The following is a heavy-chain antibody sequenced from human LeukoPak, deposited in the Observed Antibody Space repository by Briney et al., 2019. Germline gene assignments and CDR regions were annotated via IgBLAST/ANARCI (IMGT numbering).Heavy chain of an antibody. D-gene: IGHD3-10*01. Sequence: GGSLRLSCAASGFIFNDFWMHWLRQVPGKGPVWVSRISSDGSTTYYADSVKGRFTISRDNSKNTLYLQVNSLRADDTAVYYCARDFSLGSHNWFDPWGQGTVVTVSS. J-gene: IGHJ5*02. CDR1: GFIFNDFW. V-gene: IGHV3-74*01. CDR3: ARDFSLGSHNWFDP. CDR2: ISSDGSTT.